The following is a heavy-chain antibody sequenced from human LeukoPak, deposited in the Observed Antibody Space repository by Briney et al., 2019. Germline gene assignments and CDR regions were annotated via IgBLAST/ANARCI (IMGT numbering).Heavy chain of an antibody. CDR2: ILYSGST. Sequence: TSETLSLTCTVSGGSISYSNYYWGWIRQPPGKGLEWIGSILYSGSTYYNPSLKSRVTISVDTSKKQFSLKLSSVTAADTAVYYCARGGGTGAFDIWGQGTMVTVSS. D-gene: IGHD2-15*01. CDR3: ARGGGTGAFDI. CDR1: GGSISYSNYY. V-gene: IGHV4-39*07. J-gene: IGHJ3*02.